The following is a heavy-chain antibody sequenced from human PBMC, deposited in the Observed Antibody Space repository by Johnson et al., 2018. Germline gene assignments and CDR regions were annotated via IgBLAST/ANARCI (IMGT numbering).Heavy chain of an antibody. Sequence: QVQLVESGGGVVQPGGSLRLSCAASGFTFSSSAMHWVRQAPGKGLEWVVVLSYDGSNKHYADSVKGRFTISRDNSKDTLYLQMNSLGAEDRAGYYCAGARIGGSGSYFRKDYYYYMDVWGKGTTVTVAS. CDR2: LSYDGSNK. V-gene: IGHV3-30-3*01. CDR3: AGARIGGSGSYFRKDYYYYMDV. CDR1: GFTFSSSA. D-gene: IGHD3-10*01. J-gene: IGHJ6*03.